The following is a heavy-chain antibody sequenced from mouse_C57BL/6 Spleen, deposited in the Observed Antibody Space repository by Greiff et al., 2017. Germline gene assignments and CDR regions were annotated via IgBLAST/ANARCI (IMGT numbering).Heavy chain of an antibody. D-gene: IGHD1-1*01. CDR2: ISSGGSYT. CDR1: GFTFSSYG. CDR3: TRHRHRYGSSSYWYFDV. Sequence: EVHLVESGGDLVKPGGSLKLSCAASGFTFSSYGMSWVRQTPDKRLEWVATISSGGSYTYYPDSVKGRFTISRDNAKNTLYLQMSSLKSEDTAMYYCTRHRHRYGSSSYWYFDVWGTGTTVTVSS. V-gene: IGHV5-6*01. J-gene: IGHJ1*03.